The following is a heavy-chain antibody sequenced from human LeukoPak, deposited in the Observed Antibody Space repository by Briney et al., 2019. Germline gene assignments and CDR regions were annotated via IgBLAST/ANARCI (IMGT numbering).Heavy chain of an antibody. Sequence: PGGSLRLSCAASGFTFSDYYMSWICQAPGKGLEWVSYITSVSTTYYADSVKGRFTISRDNAKNSLYLQMNSLRAEDTAVYYCAKSISSWYKEYFQHWGQGTLVTVSS. CDR2: ITSVSTT. J-gene: IGHJ1*01. CDR3: AKSISSWYKEYFQH. D-gene: IGHD6-13*01. CDR1: GFTFSDYY. V-gene: IGHV3-11*01.